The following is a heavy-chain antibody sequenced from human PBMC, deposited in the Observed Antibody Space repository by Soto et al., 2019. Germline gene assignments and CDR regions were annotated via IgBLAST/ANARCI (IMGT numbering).Heavy chain of an antibody. D-gene: IGHD6-13*01. Sequence: WGTLRLTWAASGVPISGSSMHWVRQAPGKGLEWVGCIRCKANSYATAYAASVKGRFTISKDDSQNTAYLQMNSLKTEDKAVYYCISFGRIEAAGNKYYYYMDVWGKGTTVTVSS. CDR2: IRCKANSYAT. CDR1: GVPISGSS. J-gene: IGHJ6*03. CDR3: ISFGRIEAAGNKYYYYMDV. V-gene: IGHV3-73*01.